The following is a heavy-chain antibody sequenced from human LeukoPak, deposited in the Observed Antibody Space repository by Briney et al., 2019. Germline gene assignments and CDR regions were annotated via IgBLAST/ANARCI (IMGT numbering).Heavy chain of an antibody. CDR3: ARSVGAGNNYFYYGMDV. CDR1: GFIFKDFY. D-gene: IGHD1-26*01. J-gene: IGHJ6*02. CDR2: INQDGSAE. V-gene: IGHV3-7*01. Sequence: GGSLRLSCEASGFIFKDFYMTWVRQAPGTGLEWVATINQDGSAEYYVDSAKGRFTMSRDNAKNSVFLQMVSLRAEETAVYYCARSVGAGNNYFYYGMDVWGQGTTVTVSS.